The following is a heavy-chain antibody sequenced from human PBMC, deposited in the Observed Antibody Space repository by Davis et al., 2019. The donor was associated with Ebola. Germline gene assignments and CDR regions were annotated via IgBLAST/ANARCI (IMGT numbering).Heavy chain of an antibody. V-gene: IGHV1-2*04. CDR1: GYTFTGYY. CDR3: ARGGFIAAADYFDY. J-gene: IGHJ4*02. CDR2: INPNSGGT. D-gene: IGHD6-13*01. Sequence: ASVKVSCKASGYTFTGYYMHWVRQAPGQGLEWMGWINPNSGGTNYAQKFQGWVTMTTDTSTSTAYMELRSLGSDDTAVYYCARGGFIAAADYFDYWGQGTLVTVSS.